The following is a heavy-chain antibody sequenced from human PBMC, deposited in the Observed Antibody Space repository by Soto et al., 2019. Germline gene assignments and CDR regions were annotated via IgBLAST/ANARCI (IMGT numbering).Heavy chain of an antibody. CDR3: ANGELWFGGEGSDY. Sequence: GGSLRLSCAASGFTFSSNAMSWVRQAPGKGLEWVSVISGSGGNTYYADSVKGRFTISRDNSKNTLYLQMNSLRAEDTAVYYCANGELWFGGEGSDYWGQGTLVTVSS. D-gene: IGHD3-10*01. CDR1: GFTFSSNA. V-gene: IGHV3-23*01. CDR2: ISGSGGNT. J-gene: IGHJ4*02.